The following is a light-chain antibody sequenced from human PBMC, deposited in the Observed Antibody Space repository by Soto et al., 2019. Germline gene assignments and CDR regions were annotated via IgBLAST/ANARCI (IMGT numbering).Light chain of an antibody. Sequence: EIVMTQSPLSLPVTPGEPASISCRSSQSLLQSNGYNYLDWYLQKPGQSPQLLILLGSNRASGVPDRFSGSGSGTDFTLKISRVEAEDVGVYYCMQVLQTPLTFGGGTKVEIK. CDR1: QSLLQSNGYNY. V-gene: IGKV2-28*01. CDR3: MQVLQTPLT. CDR2: LGS. J-gene: IGKJ4*01.